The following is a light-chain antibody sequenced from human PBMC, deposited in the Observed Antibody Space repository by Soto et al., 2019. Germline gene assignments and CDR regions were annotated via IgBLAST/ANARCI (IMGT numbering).Light chain of an antibody. CDR1: QSVASN. Sequence: EILMTQSPATLSLSPGERATLSCRASQSVASNLAWYQQRRGQAPRLLIYDASTRATGIPARFSGSGSGTEFTLTINSLQSDDFAIYYCQQYTDWPRTFGQGTKVEIK. CDR2: DAS. V-gene: IGKV3-15*01. J-gene: IGKJ1*01. CDR3: QQYTDWPRT.